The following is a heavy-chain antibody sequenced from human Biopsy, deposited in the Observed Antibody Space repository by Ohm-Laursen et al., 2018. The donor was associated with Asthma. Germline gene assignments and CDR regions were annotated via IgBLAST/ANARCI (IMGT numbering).Heavy chain of an antibody. V-gene: IGHV1-69*13. J-gene: IGHJ4*02. CDR3: ARKAGSCISRTCYSLDF. CDR1: GGTFNTYV. D-gene: IGHD2-2*01. Sequence: ASVTLSCKSLGGTFNTYVIGGARQAPGPGLEWMGGINSVFGTTTYPQKFQDRVTITADDSTSTVYMELSSLRSEDTAVYYCARKAGSCISRTCYSLDFWGQGTLVTVSS. CDR2: INSVFGTT.